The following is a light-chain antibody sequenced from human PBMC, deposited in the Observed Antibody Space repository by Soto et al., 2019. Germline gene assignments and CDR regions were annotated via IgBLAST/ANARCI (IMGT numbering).Light chain of an antibody. CDR1: ESIGNS. Sequence: EIVLTQSPGTLSLSPGERATLSCRASESIGNSLAWYQQKPGQGPRLLIYGTSTRATGIPARFSGSGSGTEFTLTISSLQSEDFAVYFCQPYSKWPPTWTFGQGTKVDIK. CDR3: QPYSKWPPTWT. CDR2: GTS. J-gene: IGKJ1*01. V-gene: IGKV3-15*01.